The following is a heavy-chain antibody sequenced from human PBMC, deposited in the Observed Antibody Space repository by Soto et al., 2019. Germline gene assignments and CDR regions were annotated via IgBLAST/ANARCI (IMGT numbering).Heavy chain of an antibody. D-gene: IGHD4-17*01. CDR2: INGDGTNT. Sequence: EVQLVESGGGVVQPGGSPRLSCAASGFTFSSDWMHWVRQAPGKGLVWVSRINGDGTNTDYADSVKGRFTISRDNPKNTLYLQMNSLRAEDAAVYYCVRSYGDPPGWGQGTLVTVSS. CDR3: VRSYGDPPG. V-gene: IGHV3-74*01. J-gene: IGHJ4*02. CDR1: GFTFSSDW.